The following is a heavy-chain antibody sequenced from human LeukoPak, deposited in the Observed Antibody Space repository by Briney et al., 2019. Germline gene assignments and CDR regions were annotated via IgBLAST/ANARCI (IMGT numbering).Heavy chain of an antibody. V-gene: IGHV4-59*01. CDR1: GGSISSYY. J-gene: IGHJ4*02. CDR3: VGGAGSGSYYI. CDR2: IYYSGST. Sequence: SETLSLTCTVSGGSISSYYWSWIRQPPGKGLEWIGYIYYSGSTNYNPSLKSRVTISVDTSKNQFSLKLSSVTAADTAVYYCVGGAGSGSYYIWGQGTLVTVSS. D-gene: IGHD3-10*01.